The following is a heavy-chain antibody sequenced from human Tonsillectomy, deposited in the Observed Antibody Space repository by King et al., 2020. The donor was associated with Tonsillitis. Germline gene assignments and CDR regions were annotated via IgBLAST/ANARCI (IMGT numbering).Heavy chain of an antibody. D-gene: IGHD6-13*01. CDR2: TSSEGSNI. J-gene: IGHJ3*01. CDR3: VRGAGTNWYRDAFDV. Sequence: VQLVESGGGGVQPGRSLRLSCAASGFTFSNYAIYWVRQAPGKGLELVAVTSSEGSNIYYAESVKGRFNISRKNSKYTLYLQMNSLTTEDTAMYYCVRGAGTNWYRDAFDVWGQGTMVSVSS. CDR1: GFTFSNYA. V-gene: IGHV3-30*04.